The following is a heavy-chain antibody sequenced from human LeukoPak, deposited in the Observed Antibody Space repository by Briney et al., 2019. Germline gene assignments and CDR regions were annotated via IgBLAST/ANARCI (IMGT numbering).Heavy chain of an antibody. CDR1: GYTLTELS. CDR2: FDPEDGET. J-gene: IGHJ4*02. Sequence: ASVKVSCKVSGYTLTELSMHWVRQAPGKGLEWMGGFDPEDGETIYAQKFQGRVTMTEDTSTDTAYMELSSLRSEDTAVYYCARSDYGLYYFDYWGQGTLVTVSS. D-gene: IGHD4-17*01. V-gene: IGHV1-24*01. CDR3: ARSDYGLYYFDY.